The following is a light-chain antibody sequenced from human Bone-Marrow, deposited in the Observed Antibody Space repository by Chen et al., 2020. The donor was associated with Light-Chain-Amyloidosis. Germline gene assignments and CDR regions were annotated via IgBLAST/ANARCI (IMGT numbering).Light chain of an antibody. CDR3: SSYTITNTLV. Sequence: QSALTQPASVSGSPGQSITLSCTGTSSDVGGDNHVSCYQQHPDKAPKLMIYEVTNRPSWVPDRFSGSKSDNTASLTISGLQTEDEADYFCSSYTITNTLVFGSGTRVTVL. V-gene: IGLV2-14*01. CDR2: EVT. CDR1: SSDVGGDNH. J-gene: IGLJ1*01.